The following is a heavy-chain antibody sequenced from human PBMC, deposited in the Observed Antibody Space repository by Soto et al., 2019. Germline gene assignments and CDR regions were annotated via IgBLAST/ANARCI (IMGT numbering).Heavy chain of an antibody. CDR1: GFTFSSYA. Sequence: GGSLRLSCAASGFTFSSYAMSWVRQAPGKGLEWVSAISGSGGSTYYADSVKGRFTISRDNSKNTLYLKMNSLRAEDTAVYYCATLRAGCGVVCSIAPHDAFDIWGPGTMVTVSS. J-gene: IGHJ3*02. CDR2: ISGSGGST. V-gene: IGHV3-23*01. CDR3: ATLRAGCGVVCSIAPHDAFDI. D-gene: IGHD2-21*02.